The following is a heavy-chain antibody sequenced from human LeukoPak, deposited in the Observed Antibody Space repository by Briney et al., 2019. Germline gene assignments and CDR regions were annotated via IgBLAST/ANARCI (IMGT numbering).Heavy chain of an antibody. CDR1: GFPFSRYS. Sequence: GSLRLSCAASGFPFSRYSMNWVRQAPGKGLEWVSYISSSSSTIYYADSVKGRFTISRDNARNSLFLRMTSLRAEDTAVYYCARGLYCGGDCYLYCGQGTLVTVSS. D-gene: IGHD2-21*02. CDR3: ARGLYCGGDCYLY. J-gene: IGHJ4*02. CDR2: ISSSSSTI. V-gene: IGHV3-48*01.